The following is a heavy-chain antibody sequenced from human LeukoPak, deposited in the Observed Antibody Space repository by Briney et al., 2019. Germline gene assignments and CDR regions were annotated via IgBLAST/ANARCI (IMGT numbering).Heavy chain of an antibody. J-gene: IGHJ6*03. D-gene: IGHD6-19*01. CDR3: ATESVANYYMDV. V-gene: IGHV1-24*01. CDR2: FDPEDGET. Sequence: ASVKVSCKVSGYTLTELSMHWVRQAPGRGLEWMGGFDPEDGETIYAQKFQGRVTMTEDTSTDTAYMELSSLRSEDTAVYYCATESVANYYMDVWGKGTTVTVSS. CDR1: GYTLTELS.